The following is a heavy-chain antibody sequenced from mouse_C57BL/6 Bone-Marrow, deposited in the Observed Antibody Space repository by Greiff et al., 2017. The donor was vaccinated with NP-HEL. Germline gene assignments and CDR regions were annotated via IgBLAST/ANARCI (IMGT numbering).Heavy chain of an antibody. D-gene: IGHD2-3*01. CDR2: INPNNGGT. CDR1: GYTFTDYY. Sequence: VQLQQSGPELVKPGASVKISCKASGYTFTDYYMNWVKQSHGKSLEWIGDINPNNGGTSYNQKFKGKATLTVDKSSSTAYMELRSLTSEDSAVYYCARNDGYYHYFDYWGQGTTLTVSS. V-gene: IGHV1-26*01. CDR3: ARNDGYYHYFDY. J-gene: IGHJ2*01.